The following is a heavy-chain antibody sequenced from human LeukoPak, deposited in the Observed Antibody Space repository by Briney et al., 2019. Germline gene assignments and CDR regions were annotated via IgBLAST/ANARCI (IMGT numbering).Heavy chain of an antibody. CDR3: ARDSGPTYYDFWSGYYMGSTRFDY. CDR1: GYTFTSYG. J-gene: IGHJ4*02. CDR2: ISAYNGNT. V-gene: IGHV1-18*01. Sequence: VSVKVSCKASGYTFTSYGISWVRQAPGQGLEWMGWISAYNGNTNYAQKLQGRVTMTTDTSTSTAYMELRSLRSDDTAVYYCARDSGPTYYDFWSGYYMGSTRFDYWGQGTLVTVSS. D-gene: IGHD3-3*01.